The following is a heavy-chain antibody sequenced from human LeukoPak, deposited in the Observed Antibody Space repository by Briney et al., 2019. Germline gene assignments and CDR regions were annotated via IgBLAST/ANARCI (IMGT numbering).Heavy chain of an antibody. CDR1: GGTFSSYA. V-gene: IGHV1-69*04. J-gene: IGHJ6*02. D-gene: IGHD3-10*01. CDR2: IIPIFGIA. CDR3: ARDKGAGFGELLYRSSYHYGMDV. Sequence: SVKVSCKASGGTFSSYAISWVRQAPGQGLEWMGRIIPIFGIANYAQKFQGGVTITADKSTSTAYMELSSLRSEDTAVYYCARDKGAGFGELLYRSSYHYGMDVWGQGTTVTVSS.